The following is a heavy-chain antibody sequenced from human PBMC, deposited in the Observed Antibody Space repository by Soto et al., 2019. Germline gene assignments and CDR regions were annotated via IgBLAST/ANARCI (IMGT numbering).Heavy chain of an antibody. CDR1: GFTFSSYA. J-gene: IGHJ3*02. CDR2: ISYDGSNK. Sequence: QVQLVESGGGVVQPGRSLRLSCAASGFTFSSYAMHWVRQAPGKGLEWVAVISYDGSNKYYADSVKGRFTISRDNSKNTLYLQMNSLRAEDTAVYYCARDKGGDGNKIGGDAFDIWGQGTMVTVSS. CDR3: ARDKGGDGNKIGGDAFDI. V-gene: IGHV3-30-3*01.